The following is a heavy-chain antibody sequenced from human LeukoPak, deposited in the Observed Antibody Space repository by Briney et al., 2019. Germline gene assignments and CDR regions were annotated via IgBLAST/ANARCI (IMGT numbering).Heavy chain of an antibody. CDR3: ARDRVGATIGY. Sequence: PGGSLRLSCAASGFTFSSYWMSWVRQAPGKGLEWVANIKQDGSEKYYVDSVKGRFTISRDNAKNSLYLQMNSMRAEDTAVYYCARDRVGATIGYWGQGTLVTVSS. CDR1: GFTFSSYW. D-gene: IGHD1-26*01. CDR2: IKQDGSEK. V-gene: IGHV3-7*01. J-gene: IGHJ4*02.